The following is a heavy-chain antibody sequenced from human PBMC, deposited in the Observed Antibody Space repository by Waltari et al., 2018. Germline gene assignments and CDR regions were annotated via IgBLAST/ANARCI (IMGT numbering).Heavy chain of an antibody. D-gene: IGHD3-3*01. V-gene: IGHV1-8*01. CDR1: GYTFSTYD. Sequence: QVQLVQSGAEVKGPGASVKVSCKASGYTFSTYDLNWVRQAPGQGLEWMGWMNPNSGNTGSAQKFQGRVTMTRSTSITTAYMELSSLRAEDTAVYYCARGTRITVFGVVNYGMDVWGQGTTVTVSS. CDR3: ARGTRITVFGVVNYGMDV. CDR2: MNPNSGNT. J-gene: IGHJ6*02.